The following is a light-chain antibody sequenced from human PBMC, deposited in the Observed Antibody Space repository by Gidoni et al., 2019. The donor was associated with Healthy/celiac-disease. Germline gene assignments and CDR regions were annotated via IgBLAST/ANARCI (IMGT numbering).Light chain of an antibody. CDR2: EDS. V-gene: IGLV3-10*01. CDR1: ALPKKY. J-gene: IGLJ1*01. CDR3: YSTDSSGNYV. Sequence: SYELTQPPSVSVSSGQTAGITCTGDALPKKYAYWYQQKSGRAPVLVIYEDSKRPSGIPERFSGSSSGTMATLTISGAQVEDEADYYCYSTDSSGNYVFGTWTKVTVL.